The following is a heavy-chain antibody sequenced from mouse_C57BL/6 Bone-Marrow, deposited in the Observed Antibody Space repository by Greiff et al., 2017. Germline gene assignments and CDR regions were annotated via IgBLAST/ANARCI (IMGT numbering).Heavy chain of an antibody. J-gene: IGHJ4*01. Sequence: VQLQQSGAELVRPGASVKLSCTASGFNIKDDYMHWVKQRPEQGLEWIGWIDPENGGTAYASKFQGKATITADTSSNTAYLQLSSLTSEDTAVSYCTSYDCYYKAMDYWGQGTSVTVSS. V-gene: IGHV14-4*01. CDR1: GFNIKDDY. CDR2: IDPENGGT. D-gene: IGHD2-3*01. CDR3: TSYDCYYKAMDY.